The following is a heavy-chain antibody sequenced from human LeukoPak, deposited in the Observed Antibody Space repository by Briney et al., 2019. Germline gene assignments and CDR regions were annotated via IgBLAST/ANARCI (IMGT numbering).Heavy chain of an antibody. CDR1: GFTFSSYG. CDR3: GESGYYYPYFDY. V-gene: IGHV3-33*06. CDR2: IWYDGSNK. Sequence: GGSLRLSCAASGFTFSSYGMHWVRQAPGKGLEWVAVIWYDGSNKYYADSVKGRFTISRDNSKNTLYLQMNSLRAEDTAVYYCGESGYYYPYFDYWGQGTLVTVSS. D-gene: IGHD3-22*01. J-gene: IGHJ4*02.